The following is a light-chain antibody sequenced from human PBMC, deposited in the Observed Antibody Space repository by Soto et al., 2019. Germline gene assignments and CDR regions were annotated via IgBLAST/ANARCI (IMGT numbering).Light chain of an antibody. J-gene: IGKJ5*01. CDR3: QQRSDWIT. Sequence: IVLTQSPATLSLSPGERATLSCRASHSISNYLAWYQQKPGQAPRLLIYDASTRATGIPARFSGSGSGTDFTLTISSLEPEDFAVYYCQQRSDWITVGQGTRLAIK. CDR1: HSISNY. V-gene: IGKV3-11*01. CDR2: DAS.